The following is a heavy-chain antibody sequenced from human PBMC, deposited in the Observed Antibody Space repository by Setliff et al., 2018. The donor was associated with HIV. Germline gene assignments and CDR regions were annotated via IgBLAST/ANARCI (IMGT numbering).Heavy chain of an antibody. V-gene: IGHV1-18*01. CDR1: GYTFASYG. CDR3: ARSDWELVLSSFDY. D-gene: IGHD1-26*01. J-gene: IGHJ4*02. CDR2: ISAYDGNT. Sequence: GASVKVSCKASGYTFASYGITWVRQAPGQGLEWMGWISAYDGNTNYTQKVRERVTLTTDTATTTAFMELKNLTSADTAVYFCARSDWELVLSSFDYWGQGTQVTV.